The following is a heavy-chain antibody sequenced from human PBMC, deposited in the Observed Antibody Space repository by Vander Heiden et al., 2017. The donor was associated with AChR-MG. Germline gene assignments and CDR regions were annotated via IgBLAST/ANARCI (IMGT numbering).Heavy chain of an antibody. V-gene: IGHV1-69*04. CDR2: IIPIHGIG. CDR3: ERSGEMAKTYLNS. D-gene: IGHD5-12*01. J-gene: IGHJ4*02. CDR1: GGTFNSDA. Sequence: QVQLVQSGAEVKKLGSSVKVSCKASGGTFNSDAISWVRQAPGQGLEWMGRIIPIHGIGNYAQKVQGRVTITADKSTSTVYMELSRMRSEDTAVYYCERSGEMAKTYLNSWGQGTLVTVSS.